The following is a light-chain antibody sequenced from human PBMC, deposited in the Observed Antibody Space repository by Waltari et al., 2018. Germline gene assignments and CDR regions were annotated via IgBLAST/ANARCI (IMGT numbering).Light chain of an antibody. CDR3: QSYDSSLTAWV. Sequence: QSVLTQPPSVSGAPGQRVTIPCPGSSSNLAAGSDVHWYQQLPGTAPKLLIYVKPNRPSGVPDRISASKSGTSASLAITGLQAEDEADYYCQSYDSSLTAWVFGGGTKLTVL. CDR2: VKP. CDR1: SSNLAAGSD. J-gene: IGLJ3*02. V-gene: IGLV1-40*01.